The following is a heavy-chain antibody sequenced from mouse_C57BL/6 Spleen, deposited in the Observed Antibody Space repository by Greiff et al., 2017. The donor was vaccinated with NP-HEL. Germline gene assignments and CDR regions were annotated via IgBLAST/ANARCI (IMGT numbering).Heavy chain of an antibody. CDR3: ARGELIFAWFAY. Sequence: QVQLKQPGAELVKPGASVKMSCKASGYTFTSYWITWVKQRPGQGLEWIGDIYPGSGSTNYNEKFKSKATLTVDTSSSTAYMQLSSLTSEDSAVYYCARGELIFAWFAYWGQGTLVTVSA. V-gene: IGHV1-55*01. J-gene: IGHJ3*01. D-gene: IGHD1-3*01. CDR2: IYPGSGST. CDR1: GYTFTSYW.